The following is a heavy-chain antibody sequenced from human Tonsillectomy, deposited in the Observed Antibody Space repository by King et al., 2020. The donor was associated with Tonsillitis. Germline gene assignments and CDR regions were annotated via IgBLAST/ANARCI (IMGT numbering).Heavy chain of an antibody. CDR3: ARTGLHYDFLSCYYSPLFDY. CDR1: GFTFINYW. D-gene: IGHD3-3*01. Sequence: DVQLVESGGGLVQPGGSLRLSCTASGFTFINYWMSWVRQAPGKGLEWVANIKQDGSGKNYVDSVKGRFTISRDNAKNSLYLQMNSLRAEDTAVYYCARTGLHYDFLSCYYSPLFDYWGQGTLVSVSS. J-gene: IGHJ4*02. CDR2: IKQDGSGK. V-gene: IGHV3-7*01.